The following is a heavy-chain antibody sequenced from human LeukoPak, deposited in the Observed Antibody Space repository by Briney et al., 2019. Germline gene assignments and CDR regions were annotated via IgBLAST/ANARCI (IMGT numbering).Heavy chain of an antibody. CDR3: ARDSYYYDSSGYPDAFDI. D-gene: IGHD3-22*01. V-gene: IGHV4-30-2*05. J-gene: IGHJ3*02. CDR1: GGSISSGGYS. CDR2: IYHSGST. Sequence: SQTLSLTCAVSGGSISSGGYSWSWIRQPPGKGLEWIGYIYHSGSTYYNPSLKSRVTISVDTSKNQFSLKLSSVTAADTAVYYCARDSYYYDSSGYPDAFDIWGQGTMVTVSS.